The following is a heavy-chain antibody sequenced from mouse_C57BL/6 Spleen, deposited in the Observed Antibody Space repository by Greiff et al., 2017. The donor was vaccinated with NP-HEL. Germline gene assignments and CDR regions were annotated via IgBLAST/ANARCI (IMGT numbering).Heavy chain of an antibody. D-gene: IGHD1-1*01. V-gene: IGHV1-75*01. J-gene: IGHJ3*01. CDR1: GYTFTDYY. Sequence: VKLVESGPELVKPGASVKISCKASGYTFTDYYINWVKQRPGQGLEWIGWIFPGSGSTYYNEKFKGKATLTVDKSSSTAYMLLSSLTSEDSAVYFCARGYYGSSYVFAYWGQGTLVTVSA. CDR3: ARGYYGSSYVFAY. CDR2: IFPGSGST.